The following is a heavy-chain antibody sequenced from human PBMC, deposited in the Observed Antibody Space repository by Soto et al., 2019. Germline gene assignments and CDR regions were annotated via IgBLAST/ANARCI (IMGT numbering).Heavy chain of an antibody. CDR2: IHDSGST. CDR3: ARLKTYDILNKSDY. J-gene: IGHJ4*02. D-gene: IGHD3-9*01. V-gene: IGHV4-4*02. CDR1: GASIGTSNW. Sequence: QVQLQESGPGLVKPSGTLSLTCAVSGASIGTSNWWSWVRQSPGKGLGWIGEIHDSGSTKYNPSRKRGVTISLDKSKNQFSLNVSSVTAADTAVYYCARLKTYDILNKSDYWGQGSLVTVSS.